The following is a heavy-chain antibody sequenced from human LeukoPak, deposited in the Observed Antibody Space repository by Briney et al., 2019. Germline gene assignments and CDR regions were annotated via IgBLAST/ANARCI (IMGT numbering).Heavy chain of an antibody. CDR2: MNPNSGNT. Sequence: ASVKVSCKASGGTFSSYAISWVRQAPGQGLEWMGWMNPNSGNTGYAQKFQGRVTITRNTSISTAYMGLSSLRSEDTAVYYCARVVIRGYYYYYMDVWGKGTTVTVSS. D-gene: IGHD3-10*01. CDR1: GGTFSSYA. V-gene: IGHV1-8*03. J-gene: IGHJ6*03. CDR3: ARVVIRGYYYYYMDV.